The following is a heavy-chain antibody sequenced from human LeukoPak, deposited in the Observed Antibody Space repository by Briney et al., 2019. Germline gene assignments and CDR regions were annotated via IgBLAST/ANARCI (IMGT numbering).Heavy chain of an antibody. D-gene: IGHD3-3*01. CDR2: INHSGST. CDR3: ARARRFGAGTDY. V-gene: IGHV4-34*01. CDR1: GGSFSGYY. J-gene: IGHJ4*02. Sequence: SETLSLTCAVYGGSFSGYYWSWIRQPPGKGLEWIGEINHSGSTNYNPSLKSRVTISVDTSKNQFSLKLSSVTAADTAVYYCARARRFGAGTDYWGQGTLVTVSS.